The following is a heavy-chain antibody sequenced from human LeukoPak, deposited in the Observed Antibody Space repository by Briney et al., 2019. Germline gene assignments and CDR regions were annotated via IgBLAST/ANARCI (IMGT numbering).Heavy chain of an antibody. D-gene: IGHD1-26*01. V-gene: IGHV3-53*01. Sequence: GGSLRLSCAASGFTFSSYGMSWVRQAPGKGLEWVAIIYSGGSTFYADSVKGRFTISRDNSKNTLYLQMNSLRAEDTAVYYCARGGSYLSAFDIWGQGTMVTVSS. CDR3: ARGGSYLSAFDI. CDR1: GFTFSSYG. CDR2: IYSGGST. J-gene: IGHJ3*02.